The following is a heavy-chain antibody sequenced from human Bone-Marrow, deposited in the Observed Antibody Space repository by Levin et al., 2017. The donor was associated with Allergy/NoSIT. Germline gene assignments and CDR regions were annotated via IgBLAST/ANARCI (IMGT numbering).Heavy chain of an antibody. D-gene: IGHD2-15*01. V-gene: IGHV4-4*08. CDR1: GDSIRDSY. J-gene: IGHJ5*02. Sequence: SPTLSLPCTVSGDSIRDSYWTWIRQPPGQGLEWIGHIQTIGSTSYNPSLESRVAISIDTSKKQVSLTLNSVTATDTAVYYCARLTECFGGACYSYGWLDPWGQGILVTVSS. CDR2: IQTIGST. CDR3: ARLTECFGGACYSYGWLDP.